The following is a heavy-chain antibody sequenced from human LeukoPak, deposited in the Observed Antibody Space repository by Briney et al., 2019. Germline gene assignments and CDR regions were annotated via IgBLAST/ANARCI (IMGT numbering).Heavy chain of an antibody. D-gene: IGHD3-22*01. V-gene: IGHV4-34*01. Sequence: SETLSLTCAVYGGSFSGYYWSWIRQPPGKGLEWIGEINHSGSTNYNPSIKSRVTISVDTSKNQFSLKLSSVTAADTAVYYCASTRTYYYDSSGYYSGWGQGTLVTVSS. J-gene: IGHJ4*02. CDR2: INHSGST. CDR1: GGSFSGYY. CDR3: ASTRTYYYDSSGYYSG.